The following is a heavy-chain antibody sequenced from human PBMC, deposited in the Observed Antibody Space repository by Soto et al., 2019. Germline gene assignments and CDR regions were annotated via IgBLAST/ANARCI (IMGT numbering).Heavy chain of an antibody. CDR2: IHYSGST. J-gene: IGHJ4*02. CDR3: SSTVPRYSGYDFDY. CDR1: GGSISSGGYY. V-gene: IGHV4-31*03. D-gene: IGHD5-12*01. Sequence: SETLSLTCTVSGGSISSGGYYWSWIRQHPGKGLEWIGYIHYSGSTNYNPSLESRVTISVDTSKNQFSLKLTSVTAADTAVYYCSSTVPRYSGYDFDYWGQGTLVTVSS.